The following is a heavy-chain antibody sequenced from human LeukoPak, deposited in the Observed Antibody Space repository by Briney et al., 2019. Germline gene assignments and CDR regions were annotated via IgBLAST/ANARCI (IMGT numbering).Heavy chain of an antibody. CDR1: GFSFSSYA. V-gene: IGHV3-23*01. CDR3: AKEFWGYYPSDFDY. D-gene: IGHD3-22*01. Sequence: GGSLRLSCADSGFSFSSYAMSWVRQAPGGGLEWVSAISGSGGSAYYADSVKGRFTISRDNSKNTLYLQMNSLRAEDTAVYYCAKEFWGYYPSDFDYWGQGTLVTVSS. CDR2: ISGSGGSA. J-gene: IGHJ4*02.